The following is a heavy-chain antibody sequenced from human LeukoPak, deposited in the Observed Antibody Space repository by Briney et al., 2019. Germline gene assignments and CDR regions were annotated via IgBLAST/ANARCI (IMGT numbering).Heavy chain of an antibody. CDR3: ARLPYYDFWSGPQEMDV. J-gene: IGHJ6*04. CDR2: IYYSGST. Sequence: SETLSLTCTVSGGSLSSSSYYWGWLRQPPGTGRECIGSIYYSGSTYYNPSLKSRVTISVDTSKNQSSLKLSSVTAADTAVYYCARLPYYDFWSGPQEMDVWGKGTTVTVSS. V-gene: IGHV4-39*01. CDR1: GGSLSSSSYY. D-gene: IGHD3-3*01.